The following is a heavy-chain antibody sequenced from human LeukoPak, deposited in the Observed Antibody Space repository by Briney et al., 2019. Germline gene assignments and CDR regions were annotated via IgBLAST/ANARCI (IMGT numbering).Heavy chain of an antibody. CDR2: IYNDGNKK. Sequence: GRSLRLSCAASGFTFSTYGMHWVRQAPGKGLEWVAVIYNDGNKKYDADSVKGRFTISRDNSKNTLYLQMNNLRVEDTAVYYCARGTGSDSWYIDYWGQGTLVTVSS. V-gene: IGHV3-33*01. J-gene: IGHJ4*02. CDR3: ARGTGSDSWYIDY. CDR1: GFTFSTYG. D-gene: IGHD6-13*01.